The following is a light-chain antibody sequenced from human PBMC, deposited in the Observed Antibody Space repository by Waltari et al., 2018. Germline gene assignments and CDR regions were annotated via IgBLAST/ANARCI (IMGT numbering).Light chain of an antibody. CDR2: YDS. CDR3: QVWDANTDPGV. Sequence: SYVLTQPPSVSVAPGETARLTCGGNNIESKSVHWYRQRPGQAPVLVISYDSDRPSGIPARLAGSNSGNTATLTSSRVEAGDEADYYCQVWDANTDPGVFGTGTEVTVL. V-gene: IGLV3-21*01. J-gene: IGLJ1*01. CDR1: NIESKS.